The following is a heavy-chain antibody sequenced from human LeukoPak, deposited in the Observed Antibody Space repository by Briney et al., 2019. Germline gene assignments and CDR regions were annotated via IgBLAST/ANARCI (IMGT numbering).Heavy chain of an antibody. CDR1: GGSISGYY. CDR2: INHSGST. Sequence: PSETLSLTCADYGGSISGYYWSWIRQPPGKGLEWIGEINHSGSTNYNPSLKSRVTISVDTSKNQFSLKLSSVTAADTAVYYCARYCSGGSCSMYYFDYWGQGTLVTVSS. V-gene: IGHV4-34*01. D-gene: IGHD2-15*01. J-gene: IGHJ4*02. CDR3: ARYCSGGSCSMYYFDY.